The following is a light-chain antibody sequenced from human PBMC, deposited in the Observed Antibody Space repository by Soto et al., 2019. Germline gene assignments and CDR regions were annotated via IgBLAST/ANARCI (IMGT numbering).Light chain of an antibody. CDR1: QSVGGTF. J-gene: IGKJ1*01. CDR2: GAS. Sequence: EIVLTQSPGTLSLSHGEGATLSCRASQSVGGTFLAWYQQKGGQAPRLLIHGASNRATGIPDRFSGSGSGTDFTLTISRLEPEDFAVYYCQQYGGSPRTFGQGTKVDIK. V-gene: IGKV3-20*01. CDR3: QQYGGSPRT.